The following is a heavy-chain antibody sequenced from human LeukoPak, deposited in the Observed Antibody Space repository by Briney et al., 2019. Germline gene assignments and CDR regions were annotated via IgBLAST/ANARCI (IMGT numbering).Heavy chain of an antibody. Sequence: GGSLRLSCAASGLTFSTYAMSWVRQAPGKGLEWVSHFGGSGGTIYYADSEKGRFTISRDNSKNTLYLQMNSLRAEDTAVYYCAKSDCGGDCHLLDYWGQGTLVTVSS. CDR2: FGGSGGTI. CDR3: AKSDCGGDCHLLDY. CDR1: GLTFSTYA. D-gene: IGHD2-21*02. J-gene: IGHJ4*02. V-gene: IGHV3-23*01.